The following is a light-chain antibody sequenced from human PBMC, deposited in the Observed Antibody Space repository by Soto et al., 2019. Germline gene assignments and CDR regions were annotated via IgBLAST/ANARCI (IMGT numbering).Light chain of an antibody. V-gene: IGKV1-5*03. CDR3: QQYNSYWT. CDR1: QSISSW. CDR2: KAS. Sequence: DIQMTQSPSTLSASVGDRVTITCRASQSISSWLAWYQQKPGKAPKLLIYKASSLESGVPSRFSGSGSGTEFTLTISSLQPDDFANYYCQQYNSYWTVGQGTKVDIK. J-gene: IGKJ1*01.